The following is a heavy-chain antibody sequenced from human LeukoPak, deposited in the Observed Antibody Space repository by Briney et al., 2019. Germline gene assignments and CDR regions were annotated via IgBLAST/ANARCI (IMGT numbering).Heavy chain of an antibody. CDR2: MNPNSGNT. Sequence: ASVKVSCKASGYTFTSYDINWVRQATGQGLEWMGWMNPNSGNTGYAQKFQGRVTMTRNTSISTAYMELSSLRSGDTAVYYCAGSPSPFYDFWSGYYAYYYGMDVWGQGTTVTVSS. CDR1: GYTFTSYD. V-gene: IGHV1-8*01. CDR3: AGSPSPFYDFWSGYYAYYYGMDV. J-gene: IGHJ6*02. D-gene: IGHD3-3*01.